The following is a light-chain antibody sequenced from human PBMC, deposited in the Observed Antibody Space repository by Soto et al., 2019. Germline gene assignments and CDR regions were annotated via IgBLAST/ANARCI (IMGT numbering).Light chain of an antibody. V-gene: IGLV2-14*01. J-gene: IGLJ1*01. CDR2: DVS. CDR1: SSDVGGYNY. Sequence: QSVLTQPASVSGSPGQSITISCTGTSSDVGGYNYVSWYQQHPGKAPKLMIYDVSNRPSGVSNRFSGSKSGNTASLTISGLQAEDEADYYCSSYTSSSNLDVFGTGRKVTVL. CDR3: SSYTSSSNLDV.